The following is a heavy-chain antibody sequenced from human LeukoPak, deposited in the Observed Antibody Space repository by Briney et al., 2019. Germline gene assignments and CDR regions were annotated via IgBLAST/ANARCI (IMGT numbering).Heavy chain of an antibody. CDR1: GFTFSSYG. D-gene: IGHD3-22*01. Sequence: PGGSLRLSSAASGFTFSSYGMHWVRRAPGEGLEWVAFIRYDGSNKYYADSVKGRFTISRDNSKNTLYLQMNSLRAEDTAVYYCAKDFGEDYYDSSTYGYWGQGTLVTVSS. J-gene: IGHJ4*02. CDR3: AKDFGEDYYDSSTYGY. V-gene: IGHV3-30*02. CDR2: IRYDGSNK.